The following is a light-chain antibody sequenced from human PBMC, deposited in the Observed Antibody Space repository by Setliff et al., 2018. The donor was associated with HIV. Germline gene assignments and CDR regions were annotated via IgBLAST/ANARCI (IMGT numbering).Light chain of an antibody. CDR3: FSFTSSSTYV. Sequence: QSALAQPPSVSGSPGQSVTTSCTGTISDVGTYDRVSWYQQPPGTAPKLMIYEVSNRPSGVPDRFSGSKSGNTASLIISGLQAEDEADYYCFSFTSSSTYVFGPGTKVTVL. CDR2: EVS. CDR1: ISDVGTYDR. J-gene: IGLJ1*01. V-gene: IGLV2-18*02.